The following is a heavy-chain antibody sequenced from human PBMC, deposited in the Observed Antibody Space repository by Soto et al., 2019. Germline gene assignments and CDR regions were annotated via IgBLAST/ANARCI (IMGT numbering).Heavy chain of an antibody. Sequence: QVQLQESGPGLVKPSETLSLTCTVSGGSISSYYWSWIRQPPGKGLEWIGYIYYSGSTNYNPSLKSLVTISVYTSNNQFSLKLSSVTAADTAVYYCARDYSGSYPFNFDYWGQGTLVTVSS. V-gene: IGHV4-59*01. CDR3: ARDYSGSYPFNFDY. CDR1: GGSISSYY. J-gene: IGHJ4*02. CDR2: IYYSGST. D-gene: IGHD1-26*01.